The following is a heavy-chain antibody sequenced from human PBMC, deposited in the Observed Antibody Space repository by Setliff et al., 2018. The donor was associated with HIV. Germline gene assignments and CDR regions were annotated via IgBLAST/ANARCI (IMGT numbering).Heavy chain of an antibody. CDR2: ISYDGSNK. J-gene: IGHJ4*02. V-gene: IGHV3-30*04. D-gene: IGHD1-26*01. Sequence: GGSLRLSCAASGFMFSIYAMHWVRQAPGKGLEWVAVISYDGSNKYYADSVKGRFTISRDNSKNSLYLQMNSLIAEDTAVYYCARDFRDYVGKFDYWGQGTLVTVSS. CDR3: ARDFRDYVGKFDY. CDR1: GFMFSIYA.